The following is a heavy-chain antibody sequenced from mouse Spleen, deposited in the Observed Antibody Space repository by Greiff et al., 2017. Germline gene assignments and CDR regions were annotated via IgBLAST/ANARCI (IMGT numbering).Heavy chain of an antibody. J-gene: IGHJ2*01. V-gene: IGHV1-82*01. Sequence: QVQLKESGPELVKPGASVKISCKASGYAFSSSWMNWVKQRPGKGLEWIGRIYPGDGDTNYNGKFKGKATLTADKSSSTAYMQLSSLTSEDSAVYFCARGDYDVGYFDYWGQGTTLTVSS. CDR3: ARGDYDVGYFDY. CDR1: GYAFSSSW. D-gene: IGHD2-4*01. CDR2: IYPGDGDT.